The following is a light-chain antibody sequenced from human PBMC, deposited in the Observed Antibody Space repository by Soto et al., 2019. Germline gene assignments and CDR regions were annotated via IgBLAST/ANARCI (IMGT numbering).Light chain of an antibody. CDR1: SSDVGDYNY. J-gene: IGLJ3*02. Sequence: QSALTQPRSVSGSPGQSVTISCTGTSSDVGDYNYVSWYQQYPGKDPKLVIYDVSKRPSGVPDRFSGSKSGITASLTISGLQAEDEADYYCCSFAGSYTFWVFGGGTKLTVL. V-gene: IGLV2-11*01. CDR2: DVS. CDR3: CSFAGSYTFWV.